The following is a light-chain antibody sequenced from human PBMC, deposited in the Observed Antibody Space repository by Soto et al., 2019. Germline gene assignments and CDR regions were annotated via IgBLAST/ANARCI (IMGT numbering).Light chain of an antibody. V-gene: IGKV1-9*01. CDR3: QQLNSYPP. CDR2: AAS. J-gene: IGKJ1*01. CDR1: QGISSY. Sequence: DIQLTQSPSFLSASVGDRVTITCRASQGISSYLAWYQQKPGKAPKLLIYAASTLQSGVPSRFSGSGSGTEFTLTISSLHPEDFATYYCQQLNSYPPFGQGTKVDIK.